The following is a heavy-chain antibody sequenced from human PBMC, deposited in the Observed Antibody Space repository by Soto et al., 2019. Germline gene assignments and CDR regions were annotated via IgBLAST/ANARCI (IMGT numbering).Heavy chain of an antibody. V-gene: IGHV3-7*01. Sequence: EVQLVESGGGLVQPGGSLRLSCAASGFTFSSYWMSWVRQAPGKGLEWVANIKQDGSEKYYVDSVKGRFTISRDNAKNSLYLQMNSLRAEDTAVYYCARDDVLTAYYDFWSGYYGNWFDPWGQGTLVTVSS. CDR3: ARDDVLTAYYDFWSGYYGNWFDP. CDR2: IKQDGSEK. J-gene: IGHJ5*02. D-gene: IGHD3-3*01. CDR1: GFTFSSYW.